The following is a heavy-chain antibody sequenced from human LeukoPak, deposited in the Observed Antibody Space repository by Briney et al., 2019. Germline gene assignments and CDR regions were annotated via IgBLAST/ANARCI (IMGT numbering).Heavy chain of an antibody. Sequence: ASVKVSCKASGYTFTKYDISWVRQAPGQGLEWMGWISTYNGNTNHAQKLQGRVTMTTDTSTSTAYMELRSLRSDDTAVYYCARHGSIVGASFQRWGQGTLVTVSS. J-gene: IGHJ1*01. CDR1: GYTFTKYD. V-gene: IGHV1-18*01. CDR3: ARHGSIVGASFQR. CDR2: ISTYNGNT. D-gene: IGHD1-26*01.